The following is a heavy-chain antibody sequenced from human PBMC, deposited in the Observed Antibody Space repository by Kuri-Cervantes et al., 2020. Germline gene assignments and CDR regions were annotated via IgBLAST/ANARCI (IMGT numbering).Heavy chain of an antibody. Sequence: SSVKVSCKACRYTFPRYYMHWVRQAPGQGLEWMGGIIPIFGTANYAQKFQGRVTITTDESTSTAYMELSSLRSEDTAVYYCARAGIYDYVWGSYRQSYWYFDLWGRGTLVTVSS. D-gene: IGHD3-16*02. V-gene: IGHV1-69*05. CDR3: ARAGIYDYVWGSYRQSYWYFDL. CDR2: IIPIFGTA. CDR1: RYTFPRYY. J-gene: IGHJ2*01.